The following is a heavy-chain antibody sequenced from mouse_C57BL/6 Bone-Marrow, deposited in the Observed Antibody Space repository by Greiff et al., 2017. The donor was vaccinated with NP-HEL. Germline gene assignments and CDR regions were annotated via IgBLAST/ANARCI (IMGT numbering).Heavy chain of an antibody. CDR3: TREGDGSSPSWFAY. V-gene: IGHV5-6*02. J-gene: IGHJ3*01. CDR1: GFTFSSYG. CDR2: ISSGGSYT. D-gene: IGHD1-1*01. Sequence: DVKLVESGGDLVKPGGSLKLSCAASGFTFSSYGMSWVRQTPDKRLEWVATISSGGSYTYYADTVKGRFTISRDNARNTLYLQMSSLKSEDTAMYYCTREGDGSSPSWFAYWGQGTLVTVSA.